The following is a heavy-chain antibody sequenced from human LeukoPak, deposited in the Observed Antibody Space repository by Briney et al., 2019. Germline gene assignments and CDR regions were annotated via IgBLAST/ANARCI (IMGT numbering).Heavy chain of an antibody. CDR2: IDHRGIT. CDR1: GESLSAYF. J-gene: IGHJ4*03. CDR3: ASRSLKLAAVRCFDD. D-gene: IGHD6-13*01. V-gene: IGHV4-34*01. Sequence: SETLSLTCAVHGESLSAYFWSWIRQVPGKGLEWIGEIDHRGITTYNPSLKSRGSMSVDPSNKHFSLTLTAVTAADTATYYCASRSLKLAAVRCFDDWGQGTVVVVSS.